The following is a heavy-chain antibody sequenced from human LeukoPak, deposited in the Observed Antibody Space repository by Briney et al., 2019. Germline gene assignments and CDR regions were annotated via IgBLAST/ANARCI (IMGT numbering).Heavy chain of an antibody. CDR1: GFTFSSYA. CDR3: VLTSGSGSYRGYLNY. D-gene: IGHD3-10*01. J-gene: IGHJ4*02. CDR2: INWNGGST. V-gene: IGHV3-20*01. Sequence: PGGSLRLSCAASGFTFSSYAMSWVRQAPGKGLEWVSGINWNGGSTDYADSVKGRFTISRDNAKNSVYLQMSSLRVEDTALYHCVLTSGSGSYRGYLNYWGQGILVTVSS.